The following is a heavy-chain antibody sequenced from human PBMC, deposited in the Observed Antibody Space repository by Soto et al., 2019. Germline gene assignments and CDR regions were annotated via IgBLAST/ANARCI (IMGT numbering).Heavy chain of an antibody. J-gene: IGHJ4*02. Sequence: ESGGGVVQPGRSLRLSCAASGFTFSSYGMHWVRQAPGKGLEWVAVISYDGSNKYYADSVKGRFTISRDNSKNTLYLQMNSLRAEDTAVYYCATGENFDYWGQGTLVTVSS. V-gene: IGHV3-30*03. CDR3: ATGENFDY. D-gene: IGHD4-17*01. CDR1: GFTFSSYG. CDR2: ISYDGSNK.